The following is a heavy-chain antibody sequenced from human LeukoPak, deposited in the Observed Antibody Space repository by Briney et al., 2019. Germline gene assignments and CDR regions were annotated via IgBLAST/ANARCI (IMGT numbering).Heavy chain of an antibody. CDR1: GYTLTSYS. D-gene: IGHD1-26*01. CDR3: AREDPSGSFDY. V-gene: IGHV1-18*01. CDR2: ISVNT. J-gene: IGHJ4*02. Sequence: AAVKVSCKASGYTLTSYSFSWVRQAPGQGLEWMGWISVNTSYAQHLHGRATMTTDTYTSTGSMEMRNLISDDTAVYYCAREDPSGSFDYWGQGTLVTVSP.